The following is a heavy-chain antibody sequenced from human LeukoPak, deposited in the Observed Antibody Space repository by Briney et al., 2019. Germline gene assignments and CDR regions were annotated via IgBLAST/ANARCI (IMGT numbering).Heavy chain of an antibody. V-gene: IGHV3-7*05. J-gene: IGHJ4*02. Sequence: PGGSLRLSCAASGFPLSTYWMSWVRQAPAKGLELVGNINHDASQKCYVDLLKGPFTISRDNAKSSLYVEINSVKSEATAVYYCARALVGDGAAAYWGRGTLVIVSS. CDR3: ARALVGDGAAAY. CDR1: GFPLSTYW. CDR2: INHDASQK. D-gene: IGHD4/OR15-4a*01.